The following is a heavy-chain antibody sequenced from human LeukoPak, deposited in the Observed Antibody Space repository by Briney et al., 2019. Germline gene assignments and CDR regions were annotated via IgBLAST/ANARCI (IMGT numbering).Heavy chain of an antibody. CDR2: IYNSGST. Sequence: SETLSLTCTVSGGSISSYYWSWIRQPPGKGLEWIGYIYNSGSTNYNPSLKSRVTISVDTSKNQVSLKLSSVTAADTAVYYCARGPPRDRLDYWGLGTLVTVSS. CDR3: ARGPPRDRLDY. CDR1: GGSISSYY. V-gene: IGHV4-59*01. J-gene: IGHJ4*02.